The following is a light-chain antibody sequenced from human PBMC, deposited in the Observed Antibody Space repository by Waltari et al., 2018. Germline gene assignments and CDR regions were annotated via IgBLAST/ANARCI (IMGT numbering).Light chain of an antibody. CDR2: HAS. CDR1: QSVNGA. Sequence: EIVLTQSPGTLSLSPGEGATLSCRASQSVNGALAWYQQKPGQAPRLLIYHASKRATGIPDRFSGSGSGTDFSLTISRLELEDFAVYYCQHYVRLPATFGQGTKVEIK. J-gene: IGKJ1*01. CDR3: QHYVRLPAT. V-gene: IGKV3-20*01.